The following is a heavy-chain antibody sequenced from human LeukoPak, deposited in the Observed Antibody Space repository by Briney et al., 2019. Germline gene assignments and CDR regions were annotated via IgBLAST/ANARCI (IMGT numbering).Heavy chain of an antibody. Sequence: PSETLSLTCAVYGGSFSDYYWSWIRQPSGKGLEWIGEINHSGSTNYNPSLKSRVTISVDTSKNQFSLKLSSVTAADTAVYYCARELVDYDFWSGYYPKYYFDYWGQGTLVAVSS. D-gene: IGHD3-3*01. J-gene: IGHJ4*02. V-gene: IGHV4-34*01. CDR2: INHSGST. CDR1: GGSFSDYY. CDR3: ARELVDYDFWSGYYPKYYFDY.